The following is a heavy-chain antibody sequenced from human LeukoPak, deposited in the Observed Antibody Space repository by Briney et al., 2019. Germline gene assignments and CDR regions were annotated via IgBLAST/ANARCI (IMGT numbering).Heavy chain of an antibody. V-gene: IGHV3-53*01. CDR1: HFTVSSNY. CDR2: IYTGGGR. Sequence: GGSLRLSCAASHFTVSSNYMSWVRQAPGKELEWVSVIYTGGGRYYADSVRGRFTISRDTSKNMVFLQMNSLRVEDTAVYYCARGIDYWGRGTLVTVSS. J-gene: IGHJ4*02. CDR3: ARGIDY.